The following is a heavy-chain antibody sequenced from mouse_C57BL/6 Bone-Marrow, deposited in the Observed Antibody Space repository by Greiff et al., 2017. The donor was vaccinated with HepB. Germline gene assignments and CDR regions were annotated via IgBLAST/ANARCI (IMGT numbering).Heavy chain of an antibody. V-gene: IGHV1-52*01. CDR3: ARSDYYGSSVDY. CDR1: GYTFTSYW. CDR2: IYPSDSET. Sequence: VQLQQSGAELVRPGSSVKLSCKASGYTFTSYWMHWVKQRPRQGLEWIGNIYPSDSETHYNQKFKDKATLTVDKSSSTAYMQLSSLTSEDSAVYYCARSDYYGSSVDYWGQGTTLTVSS. D-gene: IGHD1-1*01. J-gene: IGHJ2*01.